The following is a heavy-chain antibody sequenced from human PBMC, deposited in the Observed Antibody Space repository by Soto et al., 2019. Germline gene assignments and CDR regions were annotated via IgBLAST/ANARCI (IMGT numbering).Heavy chain of an antibody. CDR2: ISAYNGNT. D-gene: IGHD2-15*01. CDR1: GYTFTSYG. Sequence: QVQLVQSGAEVKKPGASVKVSCKASGYTFTSYGISWVRQAPGQGLEWMGWISAYNGNTNYAQKLQGRVTMTTDTSTSTAYMELRSLRSDDTAVYYCATHIVVVVAATLTGDYGMDVWGQGTTVTVSS. J-gene: IGHJ6*02. V-gene: IGHV1-18*01. CDR3: ATHIVVVVAATLTGDYGMDV.